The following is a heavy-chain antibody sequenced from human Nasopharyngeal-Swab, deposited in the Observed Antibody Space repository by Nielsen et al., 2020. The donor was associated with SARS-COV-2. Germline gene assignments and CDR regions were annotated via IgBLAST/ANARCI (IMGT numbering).Heavy chain of an antibody. V-gene: IGHV1-3*01. CDR3: ARDPTVTTDYYYYYYMDV. CDR2: INAGNGNT. J-gene: IGHJ6*03. D-gene: IGHD4-17*01. Sequence: WVRQAPGQRLEWMGRINAGNGNTKYSQKFQGRVTITRDTSASTAYMELSSLRSEDTAVYYCARDPTVTTDYYYYYYMDVWGKGTTVTVSS.